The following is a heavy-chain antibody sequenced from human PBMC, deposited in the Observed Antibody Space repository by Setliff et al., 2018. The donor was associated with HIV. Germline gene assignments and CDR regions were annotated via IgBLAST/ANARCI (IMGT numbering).Heavy chain of an antibody. D-gene: IGHD3-10*01. CDR2: IYPGDSNT. CDR1: GYTFTTYW. CDR3: TREAVSYYGSGRPYGMDV. V-gene: IGHV5-51*01. Sequence: PGESLKISCKTSGYTFTTYWIGWVRQMPGKGLEWVGIIYPGDSNTIYSPSFQGQVTISADKSISTTYLQWSSLKASDTAMYYCTREAVSYYGSGRPYGMDVWGQGTTVTVSS. J-gene: IGHJ6*02.